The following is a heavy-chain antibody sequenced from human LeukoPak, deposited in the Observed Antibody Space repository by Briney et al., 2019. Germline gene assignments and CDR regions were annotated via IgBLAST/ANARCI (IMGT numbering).Heavy chain of an antibody. CDR1: GCTFTSYA. V-gene: IGHV7-4-1*02. D-gene: IGHD2-2*01. Sequence: ASVKVSCKASGCTFTSYAMNWVRQAPGQGLEWMGWINTNTGNPTYAQGFTGRFVFSLDTSVSTAYLQISSLKAEDTAVYYCARGYCSSTGCYGGSYWGQGTLVTVSS. CDR3: ARGYCSSTGCYGGSY. J-gene: IGHJ4*02. CDR2: INTNTGNP.